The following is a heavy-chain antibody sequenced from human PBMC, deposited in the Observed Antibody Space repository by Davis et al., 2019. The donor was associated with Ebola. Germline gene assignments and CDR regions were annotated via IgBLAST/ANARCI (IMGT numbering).Heavy chain of an antibody. J-gene: IGHJ4*02. V-gene: IGHV4-34*01. CDR3: ASGRGTRGFDY. Sequence: PSETLSLTCAVYGGSFSGYYWSWIRQPPGKGLEWIGYIYSSGSSYYNPSLRSRVTISMVTSRNQFSLKVNSVTAADTAVYYCASGRGTRGFDYWGQGTLVTVSS. CDR1: GGSFSGYY. CDR2: IYSSGSS.